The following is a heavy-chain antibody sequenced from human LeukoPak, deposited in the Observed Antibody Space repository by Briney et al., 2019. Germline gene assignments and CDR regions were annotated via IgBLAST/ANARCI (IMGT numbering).Heavy chain of an antibody. CDR1: GLTFSSYG. CDR2: ISYDGSNK. J-gene: IGHJ4*02. CDR3: AKDAYGSGSYLRFDY. Sequence: GRSPRLSCAASGLTFSSYGMHWVRQAPGKGLEWVAVISYDGSNKYYADSVKGRFTISRDNSKNTLYLQMNSLRAEDTAVYYCAKDAYGSGSYLRFDYWGQGTLVTVSS. D-gene: IGHD3-10*01. V-gene: IGHV3-30*18.